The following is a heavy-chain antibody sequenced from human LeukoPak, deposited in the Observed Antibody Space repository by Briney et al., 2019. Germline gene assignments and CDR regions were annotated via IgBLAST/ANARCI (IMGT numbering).Heavy chain of an antibody. Sequence: ASVKVSCKASGYTFTGYYMHWVRQAPGQGLEWMGWINPNSGGTNYAQKFQGRVTMTRDTSISTAYMELSRLRSDDTAVYYCAGDLGRITIFGVVRGTWFDPWGQGTLVTVSS. D-gene: IGHD3-3*01. J-gene: IGHJ5*02. CDR1: GYTFTGYY. CDR2: INPNSGGT. V-gene: IGHV1-2*02. CDR3: AGDLGRITIFGVVRGTWFDP.